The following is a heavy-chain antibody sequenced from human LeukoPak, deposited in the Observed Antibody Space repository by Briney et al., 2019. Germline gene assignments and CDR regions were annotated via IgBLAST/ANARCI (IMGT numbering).Heavy chain of an antibody. Sequence: ETLSLTCTVFGGSISSYYWSWIRQPPGKGLEWIGCIYYTGITNYNPSLKSRVTISLDTSKNQFSLKLSSVTAADTAVYYCTRGSWWELLGGDYWGQGTLVTVSS. D-gene: IGHD2-15*01. CDR1: GGSISSYY. J-gene: IGHJ4*02. V-gene: IGHV4-59*01. CDR3: TRGSWWELLGGDY. CDR2: IYYTGIT.